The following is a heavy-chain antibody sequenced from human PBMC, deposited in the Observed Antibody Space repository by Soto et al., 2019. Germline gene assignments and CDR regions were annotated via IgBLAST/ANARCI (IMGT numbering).Heavy chain of an antibody. V-gene: IGHV3-48*01. CDR3: ARDGYYGRFQH. J-gene: IGHJ1*01. CDR2: ISSGSSTI. CDR1: GFTFSDYS. Sequence: EVQLVESGGGLVQPGGSLRLSCAASGFTFSDYSMNWVRQAPGKGLEWVSYISSGSSTIYYADSVKGRFTISRDNAKKSLYLQMNSLRAEDTAVHYCARDGYYGRFQHWGQGTLVTVSS. D-gene: IGHD3-10*01.